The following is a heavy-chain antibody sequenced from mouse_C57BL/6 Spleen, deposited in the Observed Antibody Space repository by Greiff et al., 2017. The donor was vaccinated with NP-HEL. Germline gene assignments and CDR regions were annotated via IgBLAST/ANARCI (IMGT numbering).Heavy chain of an antibody. Sequence: VQLQQSGAELVKPGASVKISCKASGYAFSSYWMNWVKQRPGKGLEWIGQIYPGDGDTNYNGKFKGKATLTADKSSSTAYMQLSSLTSEDSAVYFCARGYYGSSYGAMDYWGQGTSVTVSS. V-gene: IGHV1-80*01. CDR3: ARGYYGSSYGAMDY. CDR2: IYPGDGDT. J-gene: IGHJ4*01. CDR1: GYAFSSYW. D-gene: IGHD1-1*01.